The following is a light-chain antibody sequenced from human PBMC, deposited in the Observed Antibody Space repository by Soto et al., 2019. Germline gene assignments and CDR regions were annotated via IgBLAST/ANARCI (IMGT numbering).Light chain of an antibody. J-gene: IGLJ2*01. V-gene: IGLV2-14*01. CDR2: DVS. CDR1: SSDVGGYNY. Sequence: QSALTQPASASGSPGQSITISCTGTSSDVGGYNYVSWYQQHPGKAPKLMIYDVSNRPSGVSNRFSGSKSGNTASLTISGRQADDEADYYCSSYTGSSALGVFGGGTKLTVL. CDR3: SSYTGSSALGV.